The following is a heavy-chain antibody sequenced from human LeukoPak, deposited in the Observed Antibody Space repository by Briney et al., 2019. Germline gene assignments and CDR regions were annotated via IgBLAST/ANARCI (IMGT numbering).Heavy chain of an antibody. CDR3: ARGPTLVRGVIMPDSVGGMDV. J-gene: IGHJ6*02. CDR2: MNPNSGNT. D-gene: IGHD3-10*01. CDR1: GYTFTNYG. Sequence: ASVKVSCKASGYTFTNYGISWVRQASGQGLEWMGWMNPNSGNTRYAQKVQGRITMTRDTSISTAYMELSSLRSEDTAVYYCARGPTLVRGVIMPDSVGGMDVWGQGTTVTVSS. V-gene: IGHV1-8*02.